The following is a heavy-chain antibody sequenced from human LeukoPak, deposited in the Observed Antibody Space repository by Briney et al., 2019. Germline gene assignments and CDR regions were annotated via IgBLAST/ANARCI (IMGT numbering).Heavy chain of an antibody. CDR2: IYHSGST. V-gene: IGHV4-38-2*02. CDR3: ARDSGQWLRPKYYFDY. J-gene: IGHJ4*02. D-gene: IGHD5-12*01. Sequence: SETLSLTCAVSGYSISSGYYWGWNRQPPGKGLEWIGSIYHSGSTYYNPSLKSRVTISVDTSKNQFSLKLSSVTAADTAVYYCARDSGQWLRPKYYFDYWGQGTLVTVSS. CDR1: GYSISSGYY.